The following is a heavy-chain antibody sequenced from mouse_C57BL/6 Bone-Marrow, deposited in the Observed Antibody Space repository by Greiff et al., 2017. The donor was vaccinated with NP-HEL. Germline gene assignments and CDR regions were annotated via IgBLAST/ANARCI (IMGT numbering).Heavy chain of an antibody. CDR2: ISSGSSTI. CDR3: ARPNYYGSSYSFDY. Sequence: EVQGVESGGGLVKPGGSLKLSCAASGFTFSDYGMHWVRQAPEKGLEWVAYISSGSSTIYYADTVKGRFTISRDNAKNTLFLQMTSLRSEDTAMYYCARPNYYGSSYSFDYWGQGTTLTVSS. D-gene: IGHD1-1*01. V-gene: IGHV5-17*01. CDR1: GFTFSDYG. J-gene: IGHJ2*01.